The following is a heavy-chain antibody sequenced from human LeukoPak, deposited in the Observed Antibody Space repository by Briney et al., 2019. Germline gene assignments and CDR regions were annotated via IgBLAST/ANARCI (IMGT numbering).Heavy chain of an antibody. CDR2: ISGSGGST. V-gene: IGHV3-23*01. CDR1: GFPFSSYA. J-gene: IGHJ4*02. D-gene: IGHD3-10*01. Sequence: GGSLRLSCAASGFPFSSYAMSWVCQAPGKGLEWVSAISGSGGSTYYADSVKGRFTISRDNSKNTLYLQMNSLRAEDTAVYYCAKENPGITMVRGVPMYYFDYWGQGTLVTVSS. CDR3: AKENPGITMVRGVPMYYFDY.